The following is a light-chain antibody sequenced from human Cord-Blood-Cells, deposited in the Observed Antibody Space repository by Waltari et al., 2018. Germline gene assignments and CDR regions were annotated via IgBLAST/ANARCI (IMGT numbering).Light chain of an antibody. CDR2: KAF. CDR1: QSISSW. Sequence: DIQMTQSPSTLSASVGDRVTITCRASQSISSWLAWYQPKPGKAPKLLIYKAFSLESGVPSRFSGSGSGTEFTLTISSLQPDDFATYYCQQYNSYSWTFGQGTKVEIK. CDR3: QQYNSYSWT. J-gene: IGKJ1*01. V-gene: IGKV1-5*03.